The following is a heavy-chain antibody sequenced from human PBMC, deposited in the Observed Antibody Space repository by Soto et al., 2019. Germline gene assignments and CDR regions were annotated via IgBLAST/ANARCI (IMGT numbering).Heavy chain of an antibody. V-gene: IGHV4-59*01. CDR2: ISYSGST. Sequence: PSDTLSLTCTVPVGSISNYYWTWIRQPPGKGLEWIGYISYSGSTNYNPSLKSRVTISVDTSKNQFSLKLSSVTAADTAVYYCAREMHVSIGYYVAWDYWGQGTLVTVSS. J-gene: IGHJ4*02. CDR3: AREMHVSIGYYVAWDY. D-gene: IGHD2-15*01. CDR1: VGSISNYY.